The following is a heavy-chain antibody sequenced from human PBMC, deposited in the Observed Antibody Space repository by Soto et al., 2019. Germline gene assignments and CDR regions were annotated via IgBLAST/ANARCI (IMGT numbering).Heavy chain of an antibody. CDR2: INAGNGNT. Sequence: ASVKVSCKASGYTFTSYAMHWVRQAPGQGLEWMGIINAGNGNTKYSQKFQGRVTMTRDTSTSTVYMELSSLRSEDTAVYYCATSSSAATDAFDIWGQGTMVTVSS. CDR3: ATSSSAATDAFDI. V-gene: IGHV1-3*01. CDR1: GYTFTSYA. J-gene: IGHJ3*02. D-gene: IGHD3-22*01.